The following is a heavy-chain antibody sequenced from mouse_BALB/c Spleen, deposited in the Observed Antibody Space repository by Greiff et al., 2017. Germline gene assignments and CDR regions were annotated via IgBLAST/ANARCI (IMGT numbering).Heavy chain of an antibody. CDR1: GFTFSSFG. V-gene: IGHV5-17*02. CDR2: ISSGSSTI. Sequence: EVQGVESGGGLVQPGGSRKLSCAASGFTFSSFGMHWVRQAPEKGLEWVAYISSGSSTIYYADTVKGRFTISRDNPKNTLFLQMTRLRSEDTAMYYCAREGIYYDYAFAYWGQGTLVTVSA. CDR3: AREGIYYDYAFAY. D-gene: IGHD2-4*01. J-gene: IGHJ3*01.